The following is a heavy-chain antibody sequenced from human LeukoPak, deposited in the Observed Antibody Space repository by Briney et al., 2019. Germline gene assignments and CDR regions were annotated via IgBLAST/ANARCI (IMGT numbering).Heavy chain of an antibody. CDR3: ARGRRITMVRGVGWFDP. CDR2: IIPIFGTA. V-gene: IGHV1-69*06. CDR1: GGTFSSYA. D-gene: IGHD3-10*01. Sequence: SVKVSCKASGGTFSSYAISWVRQAPGQGLEWMGGIIPIFGTANYAQKFQGRVTITADKSTSTAYMELSSLRSEDTAVYYCARGRRITMVRGVGWFDPWGQGTLVTVSS. J-gene: IGHJ5*02.